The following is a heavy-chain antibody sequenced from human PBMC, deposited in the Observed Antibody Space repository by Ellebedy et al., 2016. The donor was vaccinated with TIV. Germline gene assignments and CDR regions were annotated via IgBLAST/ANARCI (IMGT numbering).Heavy chain of an antibody. J-gene: IGHJ4*02. CDR3: ATARWEVLG. V-gene: IGHV3-7*01. CDR2: INQDGSER. Sequence: GESLKISXAASGITFSSYWMSWVRQAPGKGLEWVANINQDGSERYYVDSVKGRFTLSRDNSKNTLSLQLNNLRPDDTAIYFCATARWEVLGWGQGTLVTVSS. D-gene: IGHD1-26*01. CDR1: GITFSSYW.